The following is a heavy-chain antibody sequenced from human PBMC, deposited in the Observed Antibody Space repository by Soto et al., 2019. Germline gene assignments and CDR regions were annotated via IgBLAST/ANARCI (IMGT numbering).Heavy chain of an antibody. D-gene: IGHD3-22*01. CDR1: EYSFTTYL. Sequence: GESLNFCCQGSEYSFTTYLIGWVRELPGKVLEWMGVIYPGDSDTKYSPSFQGHVTISVDKTTSTAFLQWTNLKVSDTAVYYCARHYYSCPKLKHYFFYGVAIWGPGTTVTVSS. J-gene: IGHJ6*02. CDR2: IYPGDSDT. V-gene: IGHV5-51*01. CDR3: ARHYYSCPKLKHYFFYGVAI.